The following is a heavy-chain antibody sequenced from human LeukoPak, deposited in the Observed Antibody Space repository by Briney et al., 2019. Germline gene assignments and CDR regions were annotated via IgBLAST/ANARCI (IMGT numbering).Heavy chain of an antibody. CDR1: GFTFSTHS. CDR2: IRSDGTST. D-gene: IGHD2-21*02. J-gene: IGHJ1*01. V-gene: IGHV3-74*01. Sequence: GGSLRLSCTASGFTFSTHSMHWVRQGPGKGLVWVSRIRSDGTSTSYADSVKGRFTISRDNAKNTLYLQMSSLRAEDTAVYYCARGGDPVKYYAEYFQYWGQGTLVTVPS. CDR3: ARGGDPVKYYAEYFQY.